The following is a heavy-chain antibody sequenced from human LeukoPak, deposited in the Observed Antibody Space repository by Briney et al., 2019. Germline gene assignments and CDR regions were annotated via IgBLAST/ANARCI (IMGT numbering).Heavy chain of an antibody. D-gene: IGHD6-13*01. CDR1: GFTFSSYG. J-gene: IGHJ5*02. Sequence: GGSLRLSCAASGFTFSSYGMHWVRQAPGKGLEWVAVIWYDGSNKYYADSVKGRFTISRDKSKSTLYLQMNSLRAEDTAVYYCARDPSSSWYGNWFDPWGQGTLVTVSS. CDR3: ARDPSSSWYGNWFDP. CDR2: IWYDGSNK. V-gene: IGHV3-33*01.